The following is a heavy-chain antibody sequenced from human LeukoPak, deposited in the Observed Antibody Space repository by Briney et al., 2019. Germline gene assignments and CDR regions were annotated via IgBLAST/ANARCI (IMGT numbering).Heavy chain of an antibody. CDR3: ARCMSELDYGDYAYYYHMDV. J-gene: IGHJ6*04. D-gene: IGHD4-17*01. V-gene: IGHV4-61*09. CDR1: GDSRTSGSRY. Sequence: PSQTLSLTCTVSGDSRTSGSRYWSWIRQPAGKGLEWIGHFYSSTRTTYNPSLESRVTISGDTAKNQFSLKLDSVTAADTAVYFCARCMSELDYGDYAYYYHMDVWGKGTTVTVSS. CDR2: FYSSTRT.